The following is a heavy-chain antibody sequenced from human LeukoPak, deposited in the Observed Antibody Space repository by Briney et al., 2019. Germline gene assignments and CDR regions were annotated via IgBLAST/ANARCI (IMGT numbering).Heavy chain of an antibody. CDR1: GGTFSSYA. CDR2: IIPILGIA. V-gene: IGHV1-69*04. Sequence: ASVKVSCKASGGTFSSYAISWVRQAPGQGLEWMGRIIPILGIASYAQKFQGRVTITADKSTSTAYMELSSLRSEDTAVYYCARSEWNYVRWFDPWGQGTLVTVSS. D-gene: IGHD1-7*01. CDR3: ARSEWNYVRWFDP. J-gene: IGHJ5*02.